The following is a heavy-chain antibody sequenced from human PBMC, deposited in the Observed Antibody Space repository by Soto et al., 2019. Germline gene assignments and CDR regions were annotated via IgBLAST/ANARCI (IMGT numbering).Heavy chain of an antibody. J-gene: IGHJ6*02. CDR1: GFTFSSYG. V-gene: IGHV3-30*18. CDR3: AKDLWGGSIVAPRPVSYGMDV. CDR2: ISYDGSNK. Sequence: GGSLRLSCAASGFTFSSYGMHWVRQAPGKGLEWVAVISYDGSNKYYADSVKGRFTISRDNSKNTLYLQMNSLRAEDTAVYYCAKDLWGGSIVAPRPVSYGMDVWGQGTTVTVSS. D-gene: IGHD2-21*01.